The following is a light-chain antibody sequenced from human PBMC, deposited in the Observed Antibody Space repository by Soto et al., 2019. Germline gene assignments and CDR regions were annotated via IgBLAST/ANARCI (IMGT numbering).Light chain of an antibody. J-gene: IGLJ2*01. CDR1: SSDVGGYNY. CDR3: SSYTSRSTPGV. V-gene: IGLV2-14*01. CDR2: DVS. Sequence: QSVLTQPASVSGSPGQSITISCTGTSSDVGGYNYVSWYQQHPGKAPKLMIYDVSNRPSGVSNRFSGSKSGNTASLTISGLQAEDEAEYYCSSYTSRSTPGVFGGGTKLTVL.